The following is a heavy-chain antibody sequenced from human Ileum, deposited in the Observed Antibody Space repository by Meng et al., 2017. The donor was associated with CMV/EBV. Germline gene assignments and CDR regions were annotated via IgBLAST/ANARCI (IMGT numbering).Heavy chain of an antibody. J-gene: IGHJ4*02. CDR3: ATIGSSDQGARDH. Sequence: SGFILSDSRLHWVRQVSGKGLEWVGRSRSKANGHATEYAASVEGRFTISRDDSKNTAYLEMNSLKTDDTAVYYCATIGSSDQGARDHWGQGTLVTVSS. CDR1: GFILSDSR. D-gene: IGHD1-26*01. V-gene: IGHV3-73*01. CDR2: SRSKANGHAT.